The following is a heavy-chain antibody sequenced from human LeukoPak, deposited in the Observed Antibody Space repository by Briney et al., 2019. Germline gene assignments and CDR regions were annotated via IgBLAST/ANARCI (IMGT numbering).Heavy chain of an antibody. CDR1: GYSFPTYW. Sequence: GESLKISWKCSGYSFPTYWIGLARQMPGKGLEWMGIIYPDDSDTRYSPSFEGQVTISPDKSIRTAYLQWSSLKASDTAVYYCARRREYRSGWPNSGPSYFDYWGQGTLVTVSS. J-gene: IGHJ4*02. D-gene: IGHD6-19*01. V-gene: IGHV5-51*01. CDR3: ARRREYRSGWPNSGPSYFDY. CDR2: IYPDDSDT.